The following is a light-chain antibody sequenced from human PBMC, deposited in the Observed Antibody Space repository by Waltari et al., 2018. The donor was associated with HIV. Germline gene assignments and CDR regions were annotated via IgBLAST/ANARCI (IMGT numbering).Light chain of an antibody. Sequence: QSVLTQPPAASGTPGQRVSISCSGSSSNIGSNIVNWYQQLPGTAPKLLIYSNNQRPSGVPDRFSGSKSGTSASLAISGLQSEDEADYYCAAWHDSLNAWVFGGGTKLTVL. V-gene: IGLV1-44*01. J-gene: IGLJ3*02. CDR2: SNN. CDR1: SSNIGSNI. CDR3: AAWHDSLNAWV.